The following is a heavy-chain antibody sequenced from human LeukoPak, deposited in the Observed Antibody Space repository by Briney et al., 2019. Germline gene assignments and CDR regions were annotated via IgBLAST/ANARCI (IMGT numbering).Heavy chain of an antibody. CDR2: INHSGST. CDR1: GGSFSGYY. Sequence: SETLSLTCAVYGGSFSGYYWSWIRQPPGKGLEWIGEINHSGSTNYNPSLKSRVTISVDTSKNQFSLKLSSVTAAGTAVYYCARGGLRGEDYWGQGTLVTVSS. V-gene: IGHV4-34*01. J-gene: IGHJ4*02. D-gene: IGHD4-17*01. CDR3: ARGGLRGEDY.